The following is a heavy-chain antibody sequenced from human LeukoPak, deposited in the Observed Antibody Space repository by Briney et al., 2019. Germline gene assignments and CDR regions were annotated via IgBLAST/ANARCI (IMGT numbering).Heavy chain of an antibody. D-gene: IGHD4-11*01. J-gene: IGHJ5*02. CDR1: GYTITSYD. CDR2: MNPNSGNT. CDR3: ARSVHTVGNWFDP. Sequence: ASVKVSCKASGYTITSYDINWVRQATGQGLEWMGWMNPNSGNTGYAQKFQGRVTITRNTSISTAYMELSSLRSEDTAVYYCARSVHTVGNWFDPWGQGTLVTVSS. V-gene: IGHV1-8*03.